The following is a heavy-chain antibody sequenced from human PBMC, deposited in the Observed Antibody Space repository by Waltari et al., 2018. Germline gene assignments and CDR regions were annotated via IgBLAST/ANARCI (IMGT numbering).Heavy chain of an antibody. CDR1: GFSITLNIPY. J-gene: IGHJ3*01. V-gene: IGHV4-39*01. CDR3: ATYIGASVGTAAFDV. Sequence: QLQLQESGPRLVRPSEPLSLICRVSGFSITLNIPYWAWSRQSPGQGLEWIGTVSYSGTTYISPSLKSRVSVSRDTSKNQVSLILGSVTAADMAVYYCATYIGASVGTAAFDVWGQGTMVTVSS. D-gene: IGHD5-12*01. CDR2: VSYSGTT.